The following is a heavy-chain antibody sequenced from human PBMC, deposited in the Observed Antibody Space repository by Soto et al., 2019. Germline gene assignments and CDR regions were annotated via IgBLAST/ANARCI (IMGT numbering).Heavy chain of an antibody. CDR1: GGSISSYY. V-gene: IGHV4-59*01. CDR3: ARDNGYSYGYSLDH. Sequence: SETLSLTCTVSGGSISSYYWSWIRQPPGKGLEWIGYIYYSGSTNYNPSLKSRVTISVDTSKNQFSLKLSSVTAADTAVYYCARDNGYSYGYSLDHWGQGTLVTVSS. J-gene: IGHJ4*02. CDR2: IYYSGST. D-gene: IGHD5-18*01.